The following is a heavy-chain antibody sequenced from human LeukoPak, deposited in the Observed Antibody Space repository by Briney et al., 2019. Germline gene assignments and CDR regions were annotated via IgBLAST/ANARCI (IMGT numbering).Heavy chain of an antibody. V-gene: IGHV4-34*01. CDR1: GGSFSGYY. CDR2: INHSGST. CDR3: ARRSGSSNFDY. D-gene: IGHD3-10*01. J-gene: IGHJ4*02. Sequence: PSETPSLTCAAYGGSFSGYYWSWIRQPPGKGLEWIGEINHSGSTNYNPSLKSRVTISVDTSKNQFSLKLSSVTAADTAVYYCARRSGSSNFDYWGQGTLVTVSS.